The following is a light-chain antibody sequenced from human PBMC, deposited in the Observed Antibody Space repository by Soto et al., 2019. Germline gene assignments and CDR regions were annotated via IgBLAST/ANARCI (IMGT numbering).Light chain of an antibody. V-gene: IGLV1-47*01. J-gene: IGLJ2*01. CDR2: RND. Sequence: QSVLTQPPSASGTPGQRVTISCSGSSSEIGPNYVYWYQQFPGAAPRLLIYRNDQRPAGVSDRFSGSKSGTSASLAISGLRSEDEAEYYCAAWVDSLMVFGGGTKLTVL. CDR1: SSEIGPNY. CDR3: AAWVDSLMV.